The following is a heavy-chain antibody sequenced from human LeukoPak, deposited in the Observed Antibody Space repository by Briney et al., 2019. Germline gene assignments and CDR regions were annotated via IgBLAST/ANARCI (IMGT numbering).Heavy chain of an antibody. J-gene: IGHJ6*02. V-gene: IGHV3-30*04. CDR1: GFTFSSYA. Sequence: GGSLRLSCAASGFTFSSYAMHWVRQAPGKGPEWVALISYDGRNKYYADSVKGRFTISRDDSKNTLYVQMNSLRAEDTAVYYCARGPRTGTAFYYYGMDVWGQGTTVTVSS. D-gene: IGHD1-7*01. CDR2: ISYDGRNK. CDR3: ARGPRTGTAFYYYGMDV.